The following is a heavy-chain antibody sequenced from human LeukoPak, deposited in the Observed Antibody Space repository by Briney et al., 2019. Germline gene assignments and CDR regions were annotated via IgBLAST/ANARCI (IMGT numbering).Heavy chain of an antibody. J-gene: IGHJ4*02. V-gene: IGHV3-64*01. Sequence: GGSLSLSCAASGFTFSSYAMHWVRQAPGKGLEYVSAISSNGGSTYYANSVKGRFTISRDNSKNTLYLQMGSLRAEDMAVYYCASMDSELELGGDDYWGQGTLVTVSS. CDR1: GFTFSSYA. D-gene: IGHD1-7*01. CDR2: ISSNGGST. CDR3: ASMDSELELGGDDY.